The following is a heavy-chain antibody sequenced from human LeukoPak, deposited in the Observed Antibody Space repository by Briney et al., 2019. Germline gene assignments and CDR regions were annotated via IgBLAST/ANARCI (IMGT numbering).Heavy chain of an antibody. Sequence: SETLSLTCTVSGGSISSYYWSWIRQPPGKGLEWIGYIYYSGSTNYNPSLKSRVTISVDTSKNQFSLKLSSVTAADTAVYYCARTYSSGWNWFDPWGQGTLVTVSS. J-gene: IGHJ5*02. CDR3: ARTYSSGWNWFDP. CDR2: IYYSGST. CDR1: GGSISSYY. V-gene: IGHV4-59*01. D-gene: IGHD6-19*01.